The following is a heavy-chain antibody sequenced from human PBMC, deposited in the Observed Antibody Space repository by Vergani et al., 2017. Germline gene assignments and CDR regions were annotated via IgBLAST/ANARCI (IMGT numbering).Heavy chain of an antibody. CDR1: GYTFISYG. D-gene: IGHD6-13*01. V-gene: IGHV1-18*01. J-gene: IGHJ4*02. CDR3: ARGPFSSSWNYFDY. Sequence: VQLVQSGAEVKKPGASVKVSCKASGYTFISYGITWVRQAPGQGLEWMGWISTYNGNTNYAQKFQGGVTMTTDTSTSTAYMELGRLRSDDTAVYYCARGPFSSSWNYFDYWGQGTLVTVSS. CDR2: ISTYNGNT.